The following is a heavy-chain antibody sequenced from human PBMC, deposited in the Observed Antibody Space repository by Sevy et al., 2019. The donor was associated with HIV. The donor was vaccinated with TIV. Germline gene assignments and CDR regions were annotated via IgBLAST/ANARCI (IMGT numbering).Heavy chain of an antibody. CDR3: ARDSIYYYDSSGYPNCFDY. J-gene: IGHJ4*02. D-gene: IGHD3-22*01. CDR2: ISAYNGNT. V-gene: IGHV1-18*01. CDR1: GYTFTSYG. Sequence: ASVNVSCKASGYTFTSYGISWVRQAPGQGLEWMGWISAYNGNTNYAQKLQGRVTMTTDTSTSTAYMELRSLRSDDTAVYYCARDSIYYYDSSGYPNCFDYWGQGTLVTVSS.